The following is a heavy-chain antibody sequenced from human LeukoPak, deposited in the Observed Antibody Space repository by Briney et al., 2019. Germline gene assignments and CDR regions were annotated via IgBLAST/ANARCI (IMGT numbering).Heavy chain of an antibody. Sequence: GGSLRLSCAASGFTFSSYAMSWVRQAPGEGLEWVSAISGSGGSTYYADSVKGRFTISRDNSKNTLYLQMNSLRVEDTAVYYCARANGGWYYFDYWGQGTLVTVSS. J-gene: IGHJ4*02. CDR3: ARANGGWYYFDY. CDR2: ISGSGGST. V-gene: IGHV3-23*01. D-gene: IGHD6-19*01. CDR1: GFTFSSYA.